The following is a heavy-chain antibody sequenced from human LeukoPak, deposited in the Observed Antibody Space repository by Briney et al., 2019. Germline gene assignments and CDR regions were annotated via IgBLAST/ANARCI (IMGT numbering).Heavy chain of an antibody. CDR3: DGSGSYNDY. CDR1: GGSISSSTYY. D-gene: IGHD3-10*01. CDR2: IYYSGST. V-gene: IGHV4-39*07. J-gene: IGHJ4*01. Sequence: SETLSLTCTVSGGSISSSTYYWGWIRQPPGKGLEWIGSIYYSGSTYYNPSLKSRVTISVDTSKNQFSLRLSSVTAADTAVYYCDGSGSYNDYWGHGTLVTVSS.